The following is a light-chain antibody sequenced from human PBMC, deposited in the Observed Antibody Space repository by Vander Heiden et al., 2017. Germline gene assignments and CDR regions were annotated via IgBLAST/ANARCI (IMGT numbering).Light chain of an antibody. CDR2: SNN. CDR3: ATWDDSLNGHV. CDR1: SSNIGGNS. Sequence: QSVLTQPPSASATPGQRVTISCSGSSSNIGGNSVTWYQQLPGAAPKLLICSNNQRPSGAPDRFSGSKSGTSASLAITGLLSEDEADYYCATWDDSLNGHVFGKGTKVTVL. V-gene: IGLV1-44*01. J-gene: IGLJ1*01.